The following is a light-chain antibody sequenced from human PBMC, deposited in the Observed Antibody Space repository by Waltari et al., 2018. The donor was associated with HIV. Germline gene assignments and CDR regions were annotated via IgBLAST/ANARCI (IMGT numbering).Light chain of an antibody. CDR1: RNDVGAYDH. CDR3: TSYVDNYHVF. CDR2: EVT. V-gene: IGLV2-8*01. Sequence: QSALTQPPSASGSPGPSVTISCTGTRNDVGAYDHVSWYHQHSGRAPKLLIYEVTKRPSGVPDRFSGSKSGNTASLTVSGLQAEDDGHYYRTSYVDNYHVFFGGGTKLTVL. J-gene: IGLJ2*01.